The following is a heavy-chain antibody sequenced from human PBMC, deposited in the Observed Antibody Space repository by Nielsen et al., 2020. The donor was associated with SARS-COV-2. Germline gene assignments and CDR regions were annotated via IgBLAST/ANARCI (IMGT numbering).Heavy chain of an antibody. CDR1: GFPFSSYE. D-gene: IGHD5/OR15-5a*01. V-gene: IGHV3-7*03. CDR3: ARAGFYDLGIFDY. Sequence: GESLKISCAASGFPFSSYEMNWVRQAPGKGLEWVANIKQDGSEKYYVDSVKGRFTISRDNAKNSLYLQMNSLRAEDTAVYYCARAGFYDLGIFDYWGQGTLVTVSS. J-gene: IGHJ4*02. CDR2: IKQDGSEK.